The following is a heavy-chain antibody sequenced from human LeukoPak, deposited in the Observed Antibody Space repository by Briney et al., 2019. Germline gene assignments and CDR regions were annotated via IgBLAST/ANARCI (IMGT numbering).Heavy chain of an antibody. CDR3: ARDGWFGDLDAFDI. Sequence: ASVKVSCKASGYIFTKYDISWVRQAPGQGLEWMGWISTYNGNTNHAQKLQGRVTMTTDTSTSTAYMELRSLRSDDTAVYYCARDGWFGDLDAFDIWGQGTMVIVSS. CDR2: ISTYNGNT. CDR1: GYIFTKYD. V-gene: IGHV1-18*01. D-gene: IGHD3-10*01. J-gene: IGHJ3*02.